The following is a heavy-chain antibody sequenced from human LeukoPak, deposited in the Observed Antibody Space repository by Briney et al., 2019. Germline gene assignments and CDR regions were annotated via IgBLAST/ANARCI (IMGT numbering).Heavy chain of an antibody. CDR3: TSPLGGV. J-gene: IGHJ6*02. D-gene: IGHD3-16*01. V-gene: IGHV3-30-3*01. CDR1: GFTFSSYA. CDR2: ISYDGSNK. Sequence: PGGSLRLSCAASGFTFSSYAMHWVRQAPGKGLEWVAVISYDGSNKYYADSVKGRFTISRDNSKNTLYLQMNSLRAEDTAVYYCTSPLGGVWGQGTTVTVSS.